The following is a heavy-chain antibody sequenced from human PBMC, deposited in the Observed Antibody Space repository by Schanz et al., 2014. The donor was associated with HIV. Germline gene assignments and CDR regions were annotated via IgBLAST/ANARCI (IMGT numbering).Heavy chain of an antibody. D-gene: IGHD2-15*01. Sequence: VQLVDSGGGLVQPGGSLRLSCAASGFTFSSYGMHWVRQAPGKGLEWVSAISGSSITYSADSVKGRFTISRDNSKNTLYLQMNSLRAEDTAVYYCALSRPSGYGGSWYFDLWGRGTLVAVSS. CDR3: ALSRPSGYGGSWYFDL. CDR2: ISGSSIT. J-gene: IGHJ2*01. V-gene: IGHV3-NL1*01. CDR1: GFTFSSYG.